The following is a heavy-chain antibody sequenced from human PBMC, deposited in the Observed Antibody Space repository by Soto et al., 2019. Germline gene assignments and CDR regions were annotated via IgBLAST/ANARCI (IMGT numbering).Heavy chain of an antibody. CDR3: ARCGVVPAAEGTYYYYGMDV. J-gene: IGHJ6*02. D-gene: IGHD2-2*01. CDR1: GGTFSSYA. Sequence: QVQLVQSGAEVKKPGSSVKVSCKASGGTFSSYAISWVRQAPGQGLEWMGGIIPIFGTANYAQKFQGRVTITADESTSTAYMELSSRRSEDTAVYYCARCGVVPAAEGTYYYYGMDVWGQGTTVTVSS. V-gene: IGHV1-69*01. CDR2: IIPIFGTA.